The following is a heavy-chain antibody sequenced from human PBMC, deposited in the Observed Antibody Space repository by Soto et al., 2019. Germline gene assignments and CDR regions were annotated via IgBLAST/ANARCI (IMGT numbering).Heavy chain of an antibody. CDR3: ARDCAGYSGGWYQRGGFDY. CDR2: IWYDGSKK. D-gene: IGHD6-19*01. V-gene: IGHV3-33*01. Sequence: QVQLVESGGGVVQPGRSLRLSCAASGFTFSSYGMHWVRQAPGKGLEWVAVIWYDGSKKYYADSVKGRFTISRDNSKNTLYLQMNSLRAEDTAVYYCARDCAGYSGGWYQRGGFDYWGQGTLVTVSS. J-gene: IGHJ4*02. CDR1: GFTFSSYG.